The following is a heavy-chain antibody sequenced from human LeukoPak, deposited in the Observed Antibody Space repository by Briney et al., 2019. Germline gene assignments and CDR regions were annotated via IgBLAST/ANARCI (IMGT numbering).Heavy chain of an antibody. V-gene: IGHV3-15*01. Sequence: GGSLRLSCAASGVTLTNAWMSWDRQAPGKGLEWVGRIKSKTDGGTTDYAAPVKGRFTISRDESKSTLYLQMNSLKTEDTAVYYCTTINWAAFDIWGQGTMVTVSS. CDR1: GVTLTNAW. D-gene: IGHD1-1*01. CDR2: IKSKTDGGTT. J-gene: IGHJ3*02. CDR3: TTINWAAFDI.